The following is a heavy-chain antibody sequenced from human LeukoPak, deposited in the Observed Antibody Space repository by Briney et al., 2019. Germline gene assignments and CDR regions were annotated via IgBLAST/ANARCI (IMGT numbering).Heavy chain of an antibody. CDR1: GYTFNAYY. D-gene: IGHD3-10*01. CDR2: INPNSGGT. J-gene: IGHJ4*02. CDR3: ARDRGSNPGE. Sequence: ASLKVSCKASGYTFNAYYIHWVRQAPGQGLEWTGWINPNSGGTKFAQNFQGRISMTRDTSINTAYMELNRLKSDDTAVYYCARDRGSNPGEGGQGTLVTVSS. V-gene: IGHV1-2*02.